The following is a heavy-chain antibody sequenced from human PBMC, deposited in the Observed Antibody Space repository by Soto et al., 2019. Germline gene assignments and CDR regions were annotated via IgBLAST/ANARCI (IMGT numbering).Heavy chain of an antibody. CDR2: IGGSGTPT. CDR3: ASGRQSISSEIYFDY. CDR1: GGSVSSGSYY. D-gene: IGHD3-3*02. Sequence: ETLSLTCTFSGGSVSSGSYYWSWVRQAPGKGLEWVSFIGGSGTPTLYADSVKGRFTISRDNAQNSLYLQMGSLTDEDTAVYYCASGRQSISSEIYFDYWGQGTLVTVSS. J-gene: IGHJ4*02. V-gene: IGHV3-48*02.